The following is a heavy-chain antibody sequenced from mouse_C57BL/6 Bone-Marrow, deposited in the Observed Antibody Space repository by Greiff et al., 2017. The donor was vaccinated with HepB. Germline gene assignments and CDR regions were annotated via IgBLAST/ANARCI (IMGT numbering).Heavy chain of an antibody. Sequence: QVQLQQSGAELVRPGASVTLSCKASGYTFTDYEMHWVKQTPVHGLEWIGAIDPETGGTAYNQKFKGKAILTADKSSSTAYMELRSLTSEDSAVYYCTRSATVVAHWDFDVWGTGTTVTVSS. J-gene: IGHJ1*03. V-gene: IGHV1-15*01. CDR2: IDPETGGT. D-gene: IGHD1-1*01. CDR3: TRSATVVAHWDFDV. CDR1: GYTFTDYE.